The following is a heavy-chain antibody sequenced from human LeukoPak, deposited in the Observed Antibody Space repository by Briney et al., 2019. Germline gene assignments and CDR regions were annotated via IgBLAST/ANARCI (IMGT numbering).Heavy chain of an antibody. CDR3: ARFGVDYDMDV. CDR1: GGSISGHY. D-gene: IGHD3-16*01. V-gene: IGHV4-59*11. CDR2: IHYSGKA. Sequence: SETLSLTCTVSGGSISGHYWTWVRQSPGEGLEWIGQIHYSGKADYSPSLRSRITISVDTSKNQMSLKVTSVTAADTAVYYCARFGVDYDMDVWGQGTTVTVS. J-gene: IGHJ6*02.